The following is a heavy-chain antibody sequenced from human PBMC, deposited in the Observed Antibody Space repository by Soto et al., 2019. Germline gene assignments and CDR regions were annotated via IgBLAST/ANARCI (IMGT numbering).Heavy chain of an antibody. CDR2: IYWDDDK. CDR1: GFSLSTSGVG. V-gene: IGHV2-5*02. J-gene: IGHJ3*01. Sequence: SGPTLVNPTQTLTLTCTFSGFSLSTSGVGVGWIRQPPGKALEWLALIYWDDDKRFSTTLLSRLTITTDSSKNQVVLTMTNMDPVDTATYYCARTSNAGAFDFWGQGTMVTVSS. D-gene: IGHD1-1*01. CDR3: ARTSNAGAFDF.